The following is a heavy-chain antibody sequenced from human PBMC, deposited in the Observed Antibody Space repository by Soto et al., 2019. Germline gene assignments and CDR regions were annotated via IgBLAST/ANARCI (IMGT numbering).Heavy chain of an antibody. CDR2: IYWDDDE. D-gene: IGHD3-10*01. CDR1: GFSLTTDGVG. V-gene: IGHV2-5*02. CDR3: ALSRNLITEDAQVGDFDY. Sequence: QITLKESGPTLVKPTQTLTLTCTFSGFSLTTDGVGVGWVRQPPGEALEWLALIYWDDDERYSPSLKTRLTITKDTSKNHVVLIMTNMDPVDSATYYWALSRNLITEDAQVGDFDYWGQGNLVTVSS. J-gene: IGHJ4*02.